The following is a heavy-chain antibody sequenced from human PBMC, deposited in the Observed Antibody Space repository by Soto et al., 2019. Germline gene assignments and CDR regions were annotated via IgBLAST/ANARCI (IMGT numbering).Heavy chain of an antibody. CDR1: GFTFSRYA. Sequence: GGSPRLSCAASGFTFSRYAMHWVRQAPGKGLEYVSAISSNGGSTYYANSVKGRFTISRDNSKNTLYLQMGSLRAEDMAVYYCARDGGSYYLDYWGQGTLVTVSS. CDR3: ARDGGSYYLDY. CDR2: ISSNGGST. V-gene: IGHV3-64*01. J-gene: IGHJ4*02. D-gene: IGHD1-26*01.